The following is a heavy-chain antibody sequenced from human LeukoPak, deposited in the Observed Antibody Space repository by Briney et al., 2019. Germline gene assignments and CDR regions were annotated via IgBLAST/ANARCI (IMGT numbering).Heavy chain of an antibody. CDR3: AREAVVVVAANGLPYYYYYYMDV. D-gene: IGHD2-15*01. CDR1: GGSISTYY. J-gene: IGHJ6*03. V-gene: IGHV4-59*01. CDR2: IYYSGSA. Sequence: PSETLSLTCTVSGGSISTYYWSWIRQPPGKGLEWIEYIYYSGSANYNPSLKSRVTISVDTSKNQFSLKLSSVTAADTAVYYCAREAVVVVAANGLPYYYYYYMDVWGKGTTVTISS.